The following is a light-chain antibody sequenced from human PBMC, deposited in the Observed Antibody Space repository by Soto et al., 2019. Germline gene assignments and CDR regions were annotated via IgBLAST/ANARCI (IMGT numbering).Light chain of an antibody. J-gene: IGLJ1*01. CDR1: SSDVDTYIY. CDR2: DVT. V-gene: IGLV2-14*03. Sequence: QSVLTQPASVSGSPGQSITISCTGTSSDVDTYIYISWYQQHPGKAPKLIIYDVTNRPPGVSNRFSGSKSGNTASLTISGLQTEDEADYYCSSYTFSTLVFATGTKLTVL. CDR3: SSYTFSTLV.